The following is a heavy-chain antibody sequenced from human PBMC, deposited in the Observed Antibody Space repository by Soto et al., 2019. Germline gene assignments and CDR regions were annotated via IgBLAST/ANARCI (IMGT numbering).Heavy chain of an antibody. CDR2: IYYSGST. Sequence: SETLSLTCTVSGGSSSSYYWSWIRQPPGKGLEWIGYIYYSGSTNYNPSLKSRVTISVDTSKNQFSLKLSSVTAADTAVYYCARVFVLTSWSPKSSDPSGEGPLLTVS. V-gene: IGHV4-59*01. J-gene: IGHJ5*02. D-gene: IGHD2-2*01. CDR3: ARVFVLTSWSPKSSDP. CDR1: GGSSSSYY.